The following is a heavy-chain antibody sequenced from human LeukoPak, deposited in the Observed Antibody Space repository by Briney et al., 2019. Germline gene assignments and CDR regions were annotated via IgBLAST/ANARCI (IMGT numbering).Heavy chain of an antibody. D-gene: IGHD3-3*01. J-gene: IGHJ6*03. Sequence: GGTLRLSCAASGFTFSSYGMSWVRQAPGKGLEWVSAISGSGGSTYYADSVKGRFTISRDNAKNSLYLQMNSLRAEDTAVYYCGRGVRDILSGYYTDYYFYYMDVWGKGTTVTVSS. CDR2: ISGSGGST. CDR3: GRGVRDILSGYYTDYYFYYMDV. V-gene: IGHV3-23*01. CDR1: GFTFSSYG.